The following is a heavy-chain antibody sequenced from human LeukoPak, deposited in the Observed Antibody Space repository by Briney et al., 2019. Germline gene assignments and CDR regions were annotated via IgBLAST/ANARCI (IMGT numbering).Heavy chain of an antibody. V-gene: IGHV3-30*04. CDR1: GFTFSSYA. Sequence: TGGSLRLSCAASGFTFSSYAMHWVRQAPGKGLERVAVISYDGSNKYYADSVKGRFTISRDNSKNTLYLQMSSLRAEDTAVYYCARVLNYYDSSGYIAADAFDIWGQGTMVTVSS. J-gene: IGHJ3*02. D-gene: IGHD3-22*01. CDR3: ARVLNYYDSSGYIAADAFDI. CDR2: ISYDGSNK.